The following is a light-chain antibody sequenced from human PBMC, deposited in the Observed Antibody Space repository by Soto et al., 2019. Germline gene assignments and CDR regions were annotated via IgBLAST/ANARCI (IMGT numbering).Light chain of an antibody. CDR3: QQSYSTPRT. J-gene: IGKJ2*01. CDR2: AAS. V-gene: IGKV1-39*01. Sequence: DIPMTQSPSSLSASVGDRVTITCRASQSISNYLNGYQQKPGKAPKLLIYAASNLQSGVPSRFSGSGSGTDFTLTISSLQPEDFATYSCQQSYSTPRTFGQGTNLEIK. CDR1: QSISNY.